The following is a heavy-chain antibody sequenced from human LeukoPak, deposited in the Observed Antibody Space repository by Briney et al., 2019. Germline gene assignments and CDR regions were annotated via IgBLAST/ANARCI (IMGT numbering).Heavy chain of an antibody. D-gene: IGHD1-26*01. CDR3: TSGRGSGSYGFDY. Sequence: GGSLRLSCAASGFTFDDYAMHWVRQAPGKGLEWVSGISWNSGSIGYADSVKGRFTISRDNAKNSLYLQMNSLKTEDTAVYYCTSGRGSGSYGFDYWGQGTLVTVSS. CDR1: GFTFDDYA. CDR2: ISWNSGSI. V-gene: IGHV3-9*01. J-gene: IGHJ4*02.